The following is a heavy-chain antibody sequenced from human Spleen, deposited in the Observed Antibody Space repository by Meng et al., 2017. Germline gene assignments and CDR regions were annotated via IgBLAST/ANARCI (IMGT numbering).Heavy chain of an antibody. Sequence: GESLKISCAASGFTFSSYAMHWVRQAPGKGLEYVSGISSNGGSTYYADSVKGRFTISRDNSKNTLYLQMGSLRAEDMAVYYCARGGMDVWGQGTTVTVSS. CDR1: GFTFSSYA. CDR3: ARGGMDV. J-gene: IGHJ6*02. V-gene: IGHV3-64*02. CDR2: ISSNGGST.